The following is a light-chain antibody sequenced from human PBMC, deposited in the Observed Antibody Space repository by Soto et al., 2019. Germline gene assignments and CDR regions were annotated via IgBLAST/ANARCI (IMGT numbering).Light chain of an antibody. CDR2: DAS. CDR1: QSISSW. Sequence: TQSPGTLSASVGDRVTITCRASQSISSWLAWYQQKPGKAPRVLIYDASSLKSGVPSRFSGSGSGTEFTLTISSLQPDDFATYYCQQYNSYSHTFGGGTKVDI. V-gene: IGKV1-5*01. CDR3: QQYNSYSHT. J-gene: IGKJ4*01.